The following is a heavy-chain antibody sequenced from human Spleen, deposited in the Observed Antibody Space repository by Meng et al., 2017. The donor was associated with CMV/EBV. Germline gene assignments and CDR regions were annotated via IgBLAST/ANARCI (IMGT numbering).Heavy chain of an antibody. CDR1: GFTFSSYS. D-gene: IGHD2-21*02. CDR3: ARATHCGGDCYPPNFDY. V-gene: IGHV3-21*01. CDR2: ISSSSSYI. J-gene: IGHJ4*02. Sequence: EVQLVESGGGLVKPGVTCRLSGAASGFTFSSYSMNWVRQAPGKGLEWVSSISSSSSYIYYADSVKGRFTISRDNAKNSLYLQMNSLRAEDTAVYYCARATHCGGDCYPPNFDYWGQGNLVTVS.